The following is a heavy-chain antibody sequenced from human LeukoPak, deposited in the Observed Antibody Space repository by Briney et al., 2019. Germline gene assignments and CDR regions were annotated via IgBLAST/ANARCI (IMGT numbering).Heavy chain of an antibody. CDR1: GGSISSGGYY. CDR2: IYYSGST. D-gene: IGHD3-22*01. V-gene: IGHV4-31*03. CDR3: ARPVDSSGYYYVGY. J-gene: IGHJ4*02. Sequence: PSETLSLTCTVSGGSISSGGYYWSWIRQHPGKGLEWIGYIYYSGSTYYNPSLKSRVTISVDTSKNQFSLKLSSVTAADTAVYYCARPVDSSGYYYVGYWGQGTLVTVSS.